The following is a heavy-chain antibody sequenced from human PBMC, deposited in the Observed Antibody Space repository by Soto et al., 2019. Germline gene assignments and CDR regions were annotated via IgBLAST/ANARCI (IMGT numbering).Heavy chain of an antibody. D-gene: IGHD6-19*01. CDR3: AKDRKSGSGWYWDY. Sequence: GGSLRLSCAVSGFTFRSYAMSWVRQAPGKGLEWVSGISGSGGSTYSADSVKGRFTISRDNSKNTLYLQMNSLRAEDTAVYYCAKDRKSGSGWYWDYWGQGTLVTVSS. J-gene: IGHJ4*02. CDR1: GFTFRSYA. CDR2: ISGSGGST. V-gene: IGHV3-23*01.